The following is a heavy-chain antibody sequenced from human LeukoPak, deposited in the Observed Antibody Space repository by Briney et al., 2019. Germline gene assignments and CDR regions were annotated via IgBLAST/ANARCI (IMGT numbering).Heavy chain of an antibody. D-gene: IGHD1-26*01. CDR1: GFTFSDYY. Sequence: KAGGSLRLSCAASGFTFSDYYMSWIRQAPGKGLGWVSYISSSGSTIYYADSVKGRFTISRDNAKNSLYLQMNSLRAEDTAVYYCARDHREWEHNEGYFDYWGQGTLVTVSS. V-gene: IGHV3-11*01. CDR2: ISSSGSTI. CDR3: ARDHREWEHNEGYFDY. J-gene: IGHJ4*02.